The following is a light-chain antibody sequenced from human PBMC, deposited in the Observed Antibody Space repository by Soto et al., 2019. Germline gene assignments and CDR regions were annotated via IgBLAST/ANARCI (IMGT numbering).Light chain of an antibody. Sequence: EFVLTQSPGTLSLSPGERATLSCRASQSVSSTFLAWYQQKPGQPPRLLIYGASTRATGIPDRFSGSGSGTAFTLPISRLEPEDFAVYYCQQYGSSPPLTFGGGTKVEIK. CDR2: GAS. CDR3: QQYGSSPPLT. CDR1: QSVSSTF. J-gene: IGKJ4*01. V-gene: IGKV3-20*01.